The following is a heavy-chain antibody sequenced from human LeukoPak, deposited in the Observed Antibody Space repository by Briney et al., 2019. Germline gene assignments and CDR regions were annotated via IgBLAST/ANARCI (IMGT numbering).Heavy chain of an antibody. CDR3: ARGANKWNYWFEP. CDR1: GFTFSSYA. CDR2: IHDSGST. V-gene: IGHV4-59*01. D-gene: IGHD1-20*01. J-gene: IGHJ5*02. Sequence: PGGSLRLSCAASGFTFSSYAMSWVRQAPGKGLEWIGDIHDSGSTNYNPSLKSRVTISIDTSRNQFSLTLTSVTAADTAVYYCARGANKWNYWFEPWGQGTLVTVSS.